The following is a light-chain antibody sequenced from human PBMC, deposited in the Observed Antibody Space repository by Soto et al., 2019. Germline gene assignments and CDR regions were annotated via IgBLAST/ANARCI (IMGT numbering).Light chain of an antibody. J-gene: IGKJ4*01. CDR2: GAS. CDR1: QSVTRNY. V-gene: IGKV3-11*01. Sequence: EIVLTQAPGTLSLSPGERPTLSCRASQSVTRNYLAWYQEKPAKAPXLXXYGASTRATGIPARFSGSGSATEYFLPISSLEPEDFAVYYCQKRSNWPPLTFGGGTKVDIK. CDR3: QKRSNWPPLT.